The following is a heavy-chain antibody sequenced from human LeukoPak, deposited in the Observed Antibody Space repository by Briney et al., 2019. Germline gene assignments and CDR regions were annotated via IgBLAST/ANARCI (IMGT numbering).Heavy chain of an antibody. V-gene: IGHV1-18*01. Sequence: ASVKVSCKASGYTFTSYGISWVRQAPGQGLEWMGWISAYNGNTNYAQKLQGRVTMTTDTSTSTAYMELRSLRSDDTAVYYCARMGATMVRGPRAFDIWGQGTMVTVSS. CDR2: ISAYNGNT. CDR1: GYTFTSYG. CDR3: ARMGATMVRGPRAFDI. D-gene: IGHD3-10*01. J-gene: IGHJ3*02.